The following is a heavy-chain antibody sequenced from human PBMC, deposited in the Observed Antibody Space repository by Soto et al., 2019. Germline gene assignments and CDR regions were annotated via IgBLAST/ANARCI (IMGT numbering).Heavy chain of an antibody. CDR1: GDSVSNNGAT. J-gene: IGHJ4*02. Sequence: SQTLSLTCAICGDSVSNNGATWNWIRQSPSRGLEWLGRAYYRSRWQYDYATSVRGRITINPDTSKNQFSLHLSSVTPEDTAVYYCARDPPDFNSGFDSWGQGFLFTVSS. CDR3: ARDPPDFNSGFDS. V-gene: IGHV6-1*01. D-gene: IGHD1-26*01. CDR2: AYYRSRWQY.